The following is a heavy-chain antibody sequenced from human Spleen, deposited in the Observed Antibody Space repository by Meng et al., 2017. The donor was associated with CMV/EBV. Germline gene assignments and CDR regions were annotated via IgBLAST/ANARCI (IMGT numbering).Heavy chain of an antibody. D-gene: IGHD1-26*01. CDR1: GGSLNSYY. V-gene: IGHV4-59*01. Sequence: SETLSLTCSVSGGSLNSYYWSWVRQPPGKGLEWIGFVSNTGSANRNPSLRSRVTISVDTSKNQFSLRLTSVTAADTAVYYCARVKSPWVAYFDTWGQGTLVTVSS. CDR3: ARVKSPWVAYFDT. CDR2: VSNTGSA. J-gene: IGHJ4*02.